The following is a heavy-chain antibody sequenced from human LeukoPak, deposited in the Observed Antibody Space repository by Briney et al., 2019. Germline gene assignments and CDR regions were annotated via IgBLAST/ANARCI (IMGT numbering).Heavy chain of an antibody. D-gene: IGHD3-22*01. CDR1: GGSFSDFY. V-gene: IGHV4-34*01. CDR2: INDSGST. J-gene: IGHJ6*02. Sequence: PSETLSLTCVVYGGSFSDFYWNWIRLSPGTGLEWIGEINDSGSTSYNPSLKGRVTISIDTSKNQFSLKLSSVTAADTAVYYCARNYYDSSGYYGMDVWGQGTTVTVSS. CDR3: ARNYYDSSGYYGMDV.